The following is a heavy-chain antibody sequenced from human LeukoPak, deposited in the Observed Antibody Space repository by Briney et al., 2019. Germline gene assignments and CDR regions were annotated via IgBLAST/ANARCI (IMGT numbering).Heavy chain of an antibody. D-gene: IGHD3-10*01. CDR2: IYYSGST. Sequence: SETLSLTCTVSGGSIRGYYWSWIRQPPGKGLEWIGYIYYSGSTNYNPSLQSRVTISVDTSKNQFSLNPTSVTAADTAVYYCARYGSGTYPRFDYWGQGILVTVSS. V-gene: IGHV4-59*08. CDR1: GGSIRGYY. CDR3: ARYGSGTYPRFDY. J-gene: IGHJ4*02.